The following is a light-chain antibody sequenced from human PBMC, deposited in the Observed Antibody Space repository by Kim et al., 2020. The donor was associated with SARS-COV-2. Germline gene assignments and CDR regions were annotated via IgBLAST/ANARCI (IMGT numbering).Light chain of an antibody. CDR1: Y. V-gene: IGLV2-8*01. J-gene: IGLJ1*01. Sequence: YVSWYQQHPGNAHKLIIYEVTRRPSGVPNRFSGSKSGNTAFLTVSGLQAEDEADYYCTTHANSDYIFGTGTKVTVL. CDR3: TTHANSDYI. CDR2: EVT.